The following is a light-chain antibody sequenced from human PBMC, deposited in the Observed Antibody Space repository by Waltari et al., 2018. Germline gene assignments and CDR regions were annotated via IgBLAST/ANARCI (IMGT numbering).Light chain of an antibody. Sequence: TITCRAIQGINNSLAWFQQKPWTVPKRLIYSAYNLQSGVPSRFSGSGSGTECTLTISGLQPEDFATYYCLQHYTYPLSFGPATTVDIK. V-gene: IGKV1-17*03. CDR2: SAY. J-gene: IGKJ3*01. CDR3: LQHYTYPLS. CDR1: QGINNS.